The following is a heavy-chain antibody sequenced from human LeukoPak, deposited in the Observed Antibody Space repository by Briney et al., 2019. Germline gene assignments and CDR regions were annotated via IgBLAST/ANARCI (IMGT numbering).Heavy chain of an antibody. CDR3: GSGRGGFSLRYFDWSVFDY. D-gene: IGHD3-9*01. CDR2: IIPILGTA. CDR1: GGTFSSYA. V-gene: IGHV1-69*13. J-gene: IGHJ4*02. Sequence: SVKVSCKASGGTFSSYAISWVRQAPGQGLEWMGGIIPILGTANYAQKFQGRVTITADESTSTAYMELSSLRSEDTAVYYCGSGRGGFSLRYFDWSVFDYWGQGTLVTVSS.